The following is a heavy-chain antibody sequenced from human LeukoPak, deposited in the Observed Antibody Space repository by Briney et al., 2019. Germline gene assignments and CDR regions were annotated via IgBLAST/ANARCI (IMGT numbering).Heavy chain of an antibody. V-gene: IGHV4-34*01. J-gene: IGHJ5*02. CDR2: INHSGST. CDR3: ARPVIAAAGRHWFDP. D-gene: IGHD6-13*01. Sequence: SETLSLTCTVSGGSISSYYWSWIRQPPGKGLEWIGEINHSGSTNYNPSLKSRVTISVDTSKNQFSLKLSSVTAADTAVYYCARPVIAAAGRHWFDPWGQGTLVTVSS. CDR1: GGSISSYY.